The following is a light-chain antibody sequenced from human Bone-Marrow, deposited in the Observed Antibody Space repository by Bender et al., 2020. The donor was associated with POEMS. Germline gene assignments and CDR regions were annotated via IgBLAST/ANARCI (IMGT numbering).Light chain of an antibody. V-gene: IGLV1-44*01. J-gene: IGLJ3*02. CDR2: RNS. CDR1: SSNIGSNT. CDR3: VAWDASLNGWV. Sequence: QSVLTQPPSASGSPGQRVTISCSGSSSNIGSNTVNWYQQLPGAAPKLLIYRNSLRPSGVPDRFSGSKSGTSASLAITGLQSDDEAIYFCVAWDASLNGWVFGGGTKLTVL.